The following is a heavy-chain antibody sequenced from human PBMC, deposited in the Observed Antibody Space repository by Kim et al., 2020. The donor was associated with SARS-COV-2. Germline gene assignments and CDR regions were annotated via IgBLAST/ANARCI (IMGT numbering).Heavy chain of an antibody. CDR2: ISGSGGST. D-gene: IGHD3-22*01. V-gene: IGHV3-23*01. J-gene: IGHJ4*02. CDR3: AKVQPLPDYYDSSGYGDY. CDR1: GVTFSSYA. Sequence: GGSLRLSCAASGVTFSSYAMSWVRQAPGKGLEWVSAISGSGGSTYYADSVKGRFTISRDNSKNTLYLQMNSLRAEDTAVYYCAKVQPLPDYYDSSGYGDYWGQGTLVTVSS.